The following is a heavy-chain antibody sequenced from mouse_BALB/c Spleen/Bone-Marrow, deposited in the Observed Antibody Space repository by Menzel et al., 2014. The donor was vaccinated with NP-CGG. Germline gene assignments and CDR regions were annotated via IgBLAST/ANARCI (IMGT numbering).Heavy chain of an antibody. V-gene: IGHV7-1*02. J-gene: IGHJ3*01. CDR1: GFTFSDFY. D-gene: IGHD2-10*02. CDR2: SRNKAKYYTT. CDR3: ARDVGYGNYFVY. Sequence: EVQGVESGGGLVQPGDSLRLSCATSGFTFSDFYMEWVRQPPGKRLEWIAASRNKAKYYTTEYSASVKGRFIVSRDTSQSVLYLQMNDLRAEDTAIYYCARDVGYGNYFVYWGQGTLVTVSA.